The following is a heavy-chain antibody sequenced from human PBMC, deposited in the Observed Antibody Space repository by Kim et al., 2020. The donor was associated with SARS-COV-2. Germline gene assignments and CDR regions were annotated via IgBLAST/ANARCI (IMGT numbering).Heavy chain of an antibody. CDR2: INGGGSST. D-gene: IGHD2-8*02. J-gene: IGHJ4*02. CDR3: ARGTVNYGDWDY. CDR1: GFTFSSYW. V-gene: IGHV3-74*01. Sequence: GGSLRLSCTASGFTFSSYWMHWVRQAPGKGLVWVSRINGGGSSTNYADSVKGRFTVSRDNAKNTVYLQMNSLRPDDTAVYYCARGTVNYGDWDYWGQGALVTVSS.